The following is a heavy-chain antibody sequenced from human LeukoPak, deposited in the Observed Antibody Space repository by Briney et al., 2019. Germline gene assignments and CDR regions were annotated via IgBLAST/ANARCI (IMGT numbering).Heavy chain of an antibody. CDR2: ISAYNGNT. D-gene: IGHD6-13*01. V-gene: IGHV1-18*04. CDR3: AGESGSSWYRDAFDI. Sequence: ASVKVSCKASGYTFTSYGISWVRQAPGQGLEWMGWISAYNGNTNYAQKLQGRVTMTTDTSTSTAYMELRSLRSDDTAVYYCAGESGSSWYRDAFDIWGQGTMVTVSS. CDR1: GYTFTSYG. J-gene: IGHJ3*02.